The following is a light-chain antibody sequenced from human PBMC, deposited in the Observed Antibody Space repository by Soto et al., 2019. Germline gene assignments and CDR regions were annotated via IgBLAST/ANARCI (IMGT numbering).Light chain of an antibody. CDR1: SSNIGSNT. CDR3: AAWDDSLNGLV. CDR2: NNN. V-gene: IGLV1-44*01. Sequence: QSVLTQPPSASGTPGQRGTISCSGSSSNIGSNTVNWYQQLPGTAPKLLIYNNNQRPSGVPDRFSGSKSGTSASLAISGLQSEDEADYYCAAWDDSLNGLVFGNGTKVTVL. J-gene: IGLJ1*01.